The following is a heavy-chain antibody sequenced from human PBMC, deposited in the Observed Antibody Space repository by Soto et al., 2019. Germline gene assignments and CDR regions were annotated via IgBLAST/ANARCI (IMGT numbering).Heavy chain of an antibody. CDR1: GYGFTTYG. CDR3: ARGRYGDY. CDR2: ISAHNGNT. V-gene: IGHV1-18*01. Sequence: QVHLVQSGAEVKKPGASVKVSCKGSGYGFTTYGITWVRQAPGQGLEWMAWISAHNGNTNYAQKLQGRVTGTSDTSTSTGYMELSRLRSDDTAVYYCARGRYGDYWGQGALVTVSS. D-gene: IGHD1-1*01. J-gene: IGHJ4*02.